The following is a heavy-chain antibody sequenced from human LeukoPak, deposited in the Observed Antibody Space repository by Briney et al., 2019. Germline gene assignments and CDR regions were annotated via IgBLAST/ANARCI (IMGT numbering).Heavy chain of an antibody. CDR1: GVTLSSYE. Sequence: GGSLRLSCAASGVTLSSYEMNWVRQAPGKGLEWVSYISSSGSTIYYADSVKGRFTISRDNSKNSLYLQMNSLRAEDTAVYYCARDKSSSWYEHAFDIWGQGTMVTVSS. CDR3: ARDKSSSWYEHAFDI. D-gene: IGHD6-13*01. V-gene: IGHV3-48*03. CDR2: ISSSGSTI. J-gene: IGHJ3*02.